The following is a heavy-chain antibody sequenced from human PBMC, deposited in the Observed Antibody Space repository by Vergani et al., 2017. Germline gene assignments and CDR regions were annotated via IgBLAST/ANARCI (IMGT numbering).Heavy chain of an antibody. D-gene: IGHD3-10*01. CDR1: GYTFTSYD. Sequence: QVQLVQSGAEVKKPGASVKVSCKASGYTFTSYDINWVRQATGQGLEWMGWMNPNSGNTGYAQKFQGRVTMTRNTSISTAYMELSSLRSEDTAVYYCARGISVSGISWLQRRTMFRAYYYYGMDVWGQGTTVTVSS. V-gene: IGHV1-8*01. CDR2: MNPNSGNT. J-gene: IGHJ6*02. CDR3: ARGISVSGISWLQRRTMFRAYYYYGMDV.